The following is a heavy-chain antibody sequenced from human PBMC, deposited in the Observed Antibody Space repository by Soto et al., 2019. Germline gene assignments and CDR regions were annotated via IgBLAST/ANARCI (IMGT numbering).Heavy chain of an antibody. CDR1: GFTFSSYS. CDR2: ISSSSSYI. V-gene: IGHV3-21*01. D-gene: IGHD3-10*01. J-gene: IGHJ6*02. Sequence: EVQLVESGGGLVKPGGSLRLSCAASGFTFSSYSMNWVRQAPGKGLEWVSSISSSSSYIYYADSVKGRFTISRDNAKNSLYLQMNSLRAEDAAVYYCARDQGGGFGELLYYYYGMDVWGQGTTVTVSS. CDR3: ARDQGGGFGELLYYYYGMDV.